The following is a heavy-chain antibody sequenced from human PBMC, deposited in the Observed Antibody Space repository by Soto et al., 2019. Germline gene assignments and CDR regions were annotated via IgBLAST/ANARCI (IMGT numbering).Heavy chain of an antibody. CDR3: ARDEMATIYGYFDY. Sequence: GGSLRLSCAASGFTFSSYAMHWVRQAPGKGLEWVVVISYDGSNKYYADSVKGRFTISRDNSKNTLYLQMNSLRAEDTAVYYCARDEMATIYGYFDYWGQGTLVTVSS. V-gene: IGHV3-30-3*01. CDR2: ISYDGSNK. CDR1: GFTFSSYA. J-gene: IGHJ4*02. D-gene: IGHD5-12*01.